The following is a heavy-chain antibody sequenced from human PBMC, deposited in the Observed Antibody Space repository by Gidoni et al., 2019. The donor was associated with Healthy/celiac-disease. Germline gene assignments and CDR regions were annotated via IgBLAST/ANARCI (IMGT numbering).Heavy chain of an antibody. J-gene: IGHJ5*02. CDR2: IRSKANSYAT. V-gene: IGHV3-73*02. CDR1: GFTFSGSA. Sequence: EVQLVESGGGLVQPGGSLNLSCAASGFTFSGSAMHWVRQASGKGLEWVGRIRSKANSYATAYAASVKGRFTISRDDSKNTAYLQMNSLKTEDTAVYYCTRHGSSSWYDWFDPWGQGTLVTVSS. CDR3: TRHGSSSWYDWFDP. D-gene: IGHD6-13*01.